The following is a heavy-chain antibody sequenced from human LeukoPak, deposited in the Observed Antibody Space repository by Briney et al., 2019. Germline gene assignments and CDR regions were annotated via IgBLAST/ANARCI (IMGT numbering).Heavy chain of an antibody. J-gene: IGHJ4*02. V-gene: IGHV3-21*01. CDR3: ARAGSDGYYFDY. CDR1: GFTFSSYS. CDR2: ISSSSSYI. Sequence: GGSLRLSCAASGFTFSSYSMNWVRQAPGKGLEWVSSISSSSSYIYYADSVKGRFTISRDNAKNSLYLQMNSLRAEDTAVYYCARAGSDGYYFDYWGQGTLVTVSS.